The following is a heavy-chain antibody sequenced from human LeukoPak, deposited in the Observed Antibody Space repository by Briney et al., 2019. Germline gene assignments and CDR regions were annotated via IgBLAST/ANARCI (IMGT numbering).Heavy chain of an antibody. CDR2: INPNSGGT. D-gene: IGHD3-3*01. V-gene: IGHV1-2*02. J-gene: IGHJ6*03. CDR3: ARDLHYDFWSGSDYYYMDV. Sequence: ASVKVSCKASGYTFTGYYMHWVRQAPGQGLEWMGWINPNSGGTNYAQKFQGRVTMNRDTSISTAYMERSRLRSDDTAVYYCARDLHYDFWSGSDYYYMDVWGKGTTVTVSS. CDR1: GYTFTGYY.